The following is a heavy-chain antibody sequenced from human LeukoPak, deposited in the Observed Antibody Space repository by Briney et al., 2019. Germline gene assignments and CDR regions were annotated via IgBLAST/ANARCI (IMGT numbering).Heavy chain of an antibody. CDR2: INPSGGST. Sequence: GASVKVSCKASGYIFTSYFMHWVRQAPGQGLEWMGLINPSGGSTRYAQKFQGRVTMTRDMSTSTVYMELSSLRSEDTAVYYCARELRLGELSFFDYWGQGTLVTVSS. CDR1: GYIFTSYF. J-gene: IGHJ4*02. V-gene: IGHV1-46*01. CDR3: ARELRLGELSFFDY. D-gene: IGHD3-16*02.